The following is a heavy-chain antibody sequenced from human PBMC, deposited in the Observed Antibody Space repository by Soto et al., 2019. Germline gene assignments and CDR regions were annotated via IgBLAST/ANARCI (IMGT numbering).Heavy chain of an antibody. J-gene: IGHJ5*02. Sequence: SRGLEWLGRTYYRSKWYNDYAVSVKSRITINPDTSKNQFSLQLNSVTPEDTAVYYCARDSGGIAVAGNNWFDPWGQGTLVTVSS. V-gene: IGHV6-1*01. D-gene: IGHD6-19*01. CDR3: ARDSGGIAVAGNNWFDP. CDR2: TYYRSKWYN.